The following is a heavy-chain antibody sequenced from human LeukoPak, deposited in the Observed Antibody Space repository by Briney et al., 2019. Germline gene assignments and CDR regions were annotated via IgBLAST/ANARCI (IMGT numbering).Heavy chain of an antibody. D-gene: IGHD3-10*01. J-gene: IGHJ4*02. V-gene: IGHV4-39*01. CDR3: ARYGGGSGSGSFNY. CDR2: IYYSGST. CDR1: GGSISSSTYY. Sequence: SETLSLTCTVSGGSISSSTYYWGWIRQPPGKGLEWIGSIYYSGSTYYNPSLKSRVTISVDTSKNQFSLKLSSVTAADTAVYYCARYGGGSGSGSFNYWGQGTLVTVSS.